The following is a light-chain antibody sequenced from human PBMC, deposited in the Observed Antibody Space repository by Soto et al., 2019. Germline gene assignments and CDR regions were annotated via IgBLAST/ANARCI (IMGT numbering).Light chain of an antibody. CDR3: CSYGGTVYV. J-gene: IGLJ1*01. V-gene: IGLV2-11*01. CDR2: DVS. Sequence: QSALTQPRSVSGSPGQSVTISCTGTSSDVDDYNYVSWFQQHPGKAPKLMIYDVSERPSGVPDRFSGSKSGNTASLTISGLQAEDEAYYYCCSYGGTVYVLGTGTKLTVL. CDR1: SSDVDDYNY.